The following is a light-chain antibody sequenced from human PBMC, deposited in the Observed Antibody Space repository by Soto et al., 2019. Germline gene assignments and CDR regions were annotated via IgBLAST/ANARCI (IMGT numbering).Light chain of an antibody. CDR1: QSICSKF. CDR2: GAS. V-gene: IGKV3-20*01. Sequence: ESVLMQSPGTLSLSPGERATLSCRASQSICSKFLDWYQQKPGQARRLLIYGASSRATGIPDRFSGSGSGTDFTLTISRLAPEDLAVYYCQQYGSSPWTFGQGTKVEIK. CDR3: QQYGSSPWT. J-gene: IGKJ1*01.